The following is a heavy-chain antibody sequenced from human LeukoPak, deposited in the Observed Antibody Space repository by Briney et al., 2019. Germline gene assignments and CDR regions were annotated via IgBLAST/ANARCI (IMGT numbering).Heavy chain of an antibody. CDR1: GFTFSSYA. V-gene: IGHV3-23*01. Sequence: GGSLRLSCAASGFTFSSYAMSWVRQAPGKGLEWVSAISGSGGSTYYADSVKGRFTISRDNSKNTLYLQMNSLRAEDTAVYYCAKDPHPLTMIVVAVDYWGQGTLVTVS. D-gene: IGHD3-22*01. CDR3: AKDPHPLTMIVVAVDY. J-gene: IGHJ4*02. CDR2: ISGSGGST.